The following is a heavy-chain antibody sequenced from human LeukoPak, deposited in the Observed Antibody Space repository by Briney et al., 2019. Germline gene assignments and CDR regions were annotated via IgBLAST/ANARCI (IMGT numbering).Heavy chain of an antibody. D-gene: IGHD2-2*01. V-gene: IGHV6-1*01. CDR2: TYYRSTWYN. CDR1: GDSVSSNSVT. J-gene: IGHJ5*02. Sequence: SQTLSLTCAIFGDSVSSNSVTWNWIRQSPSRGLESLGRTYYRSTWYNDYAVSVRGRITVNPATSKNQFSLHLNSVTPEDTAVYYCARRLTQYDCFDPWGQGILVTVSS. CDR3: ARRLTQYDCFDP.